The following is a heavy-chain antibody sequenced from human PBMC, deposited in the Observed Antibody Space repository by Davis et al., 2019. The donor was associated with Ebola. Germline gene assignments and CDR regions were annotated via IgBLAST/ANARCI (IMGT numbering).Heavy chain of an antibody. Sequence: GGSLRLSCAASGFTFSSYSMNWVRQAPGKGLEWVGRIRSKANSYATAYAASVKGRFTISRDDSKNTAYLQMNSLKTEDTAVYYCTRHSRLYYYGMDVWGQGTTVTVSS. J-gene: IGHJ6*02. CDR1: GFTFSSYS. D-gene: IGHD2/OR15-2a*01. CDR3: TRHSRLYYYGMDV. CDR2: IRSKANSYAT. V-gene: IGHV3-73*01.